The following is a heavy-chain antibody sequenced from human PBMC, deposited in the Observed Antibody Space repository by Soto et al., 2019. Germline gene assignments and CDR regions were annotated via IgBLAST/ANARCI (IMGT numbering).Heavy chain of an antibody. CDR3: GSVPN. Sequence: SLKVCGKASGGSFSGQAVSWVRQGPGRGLEWMGVIIPMFHTTNYARKFQSRLTITSYSSSITPTTDLTRLTPADTAVYYGGSVPNWGQCTQVTVSS. V-gene: IGHV1-69*13. J-gene: IGHJ1*01. CDR1: GGSFSGQA. CDR2: IIPMFHTT.